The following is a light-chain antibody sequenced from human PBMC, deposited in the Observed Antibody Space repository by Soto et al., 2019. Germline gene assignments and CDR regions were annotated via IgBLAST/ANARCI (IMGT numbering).Light chain of an antibody. CDR1: QSISSW. J-gene: IGKJ2*01. Sequence: DIQMTKSPSTLSASVGDRVTITCRASQSISSWLTWYQQKPGKAPKLLIYDASSLESGVPSRFSGSGSGTEFTLTISSLQPDDFATYYCQHLRTFGQGTKLEIK. CDR3: QHLRT. CDR2: DAS. V-gene: IGKV1-5*01.